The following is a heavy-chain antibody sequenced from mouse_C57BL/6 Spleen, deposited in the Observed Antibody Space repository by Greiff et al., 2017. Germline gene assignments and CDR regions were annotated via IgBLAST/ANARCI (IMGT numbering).Heavy chain of an antibody. CDR3: AKLDYGSPYFDY. J-gene: IGHJ2*01. CDR2: IYPGSGST. V-gene: IGHV1-55*01. CDR1: GYTFTSYW. D-gene: IGHD1-1*01. Sequence: VKLQQPGAELVKPGASVKMSCKASGYTFTSYWITWVKQRPGQGLEWIGDIYPGSGSTNYNEKFKSKATLTVDTSSSTAYMQLSSLTSEDSAVYYCAKLDYGSPYFDYWGQGTTLTVSS.